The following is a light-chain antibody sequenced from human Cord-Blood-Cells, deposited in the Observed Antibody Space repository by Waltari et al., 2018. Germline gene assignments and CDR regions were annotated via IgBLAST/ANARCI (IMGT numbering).Light chain of an antibody. J-gene: IGLJ2*01. CDR3: SSYTSSSTLVV. V-gene: IGLV2-14*01. Sequence: QSALTQPASVSGSPGQSITISCTGTSSDVGGYNYVSWYQQHPGKAPKLMIYEVSNRPSGVSNRGAGAKSGNTASLTISGLQAEDEADYYCSSYTSSSTLVVFGGGTKLTVL. CDR2: EVS. CDR1: SSDVGGYNY.